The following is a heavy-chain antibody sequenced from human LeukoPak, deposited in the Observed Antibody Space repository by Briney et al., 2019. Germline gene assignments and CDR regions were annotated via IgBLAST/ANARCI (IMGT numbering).Heavy chain of an antibody. CDR3: ARVRLWFGGPRPFDY. CDR1: GGSFSGYY. V-gene: IGHV4-34*01. Sequence: SETLSLTCAVYGGSFSGYYWSWIRQPPGKGLEWIGEINHSGSTNYNPSLKSRVTISVGTSKNQFSLKLSSVTAADTAVYYCARVRLWFGGPRPFDYWGQGTLVTVSS. CDR2: INHSGST. D-gene: IGHD3-10*01. J-gene: IGHJ4*02.